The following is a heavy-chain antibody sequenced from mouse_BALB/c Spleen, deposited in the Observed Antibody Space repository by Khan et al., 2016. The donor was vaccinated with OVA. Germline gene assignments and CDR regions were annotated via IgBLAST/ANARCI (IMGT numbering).Heavy chain of an antibody. J-gene: IGHJ3*01. CDR1: GFSLITYG. Sequence: QVQLQQSGPGLVQHSQSLSITCTVSGFSLITYGVHWVRQSPGKGLEWQGVIGRDGSTDYNAAFISSLSITKDNSKSQVILKMNRLQAEDTAIYYCAQNSYRYDFTYWGRGTLVTVSA. D-gene: IGHD2-12*01. V-gene: IGHV2-4-1*01. CDR2: IGRDGST. CDR3: AQNSYRYDFTY.